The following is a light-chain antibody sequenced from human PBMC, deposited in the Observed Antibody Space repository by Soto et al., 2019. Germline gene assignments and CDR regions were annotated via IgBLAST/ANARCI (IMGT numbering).Light chain of an antibody. J-gene: IGKJ1*01. CDR2: RAS. CDR3: QQYGTSPWT. Sequence: IVLPPSPGPLSLYQGESATLSCRASQSVTSNYIAWYQQKPGQTPRLLIYRASTRATGIPDRFSGSGSGTDFTLTISRLEPEDFAVYHCQQYGTSPWTFGQGTKVDIK. V-gene: IGKV3-20*01. CDR1: QSVTSNY.